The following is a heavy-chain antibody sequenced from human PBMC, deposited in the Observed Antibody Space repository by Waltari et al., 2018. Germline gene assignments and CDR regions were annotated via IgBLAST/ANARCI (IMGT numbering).Heavy chain of an antibody. D-gene: IGHD3-22*01. J-gene: IGHJ4*02. CDR2: IIPIFGTA. V-gene: IGHV1-69*05. Sequence: QVQLVQSGAEVKKPGSSVKVSCKASGGTFSSYAISWVRQAPGQGLEWMGGIIPIFGTANYAQKFQGRVTITTDESTSTAYMELSSLRSEDTAVYYCARDRYYAHYYDSSGHGYFDYWGQGTLVTVSS. CDR3: ARDRYYAHYYDSSGHGYFDY. CDR1: GGTFSSYA.